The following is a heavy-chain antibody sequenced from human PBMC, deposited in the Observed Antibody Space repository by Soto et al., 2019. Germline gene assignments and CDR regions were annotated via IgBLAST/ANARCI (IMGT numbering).Heavy chain of an antibody. CDR1: GDSVSSNTAS. V-gene: IGHV6-1*01. J-gene: IGHJ5*02. CDR3: AKGDNLGPKTGYAFDP. Sequence: QTLALTCAISGDSVSSNTASWNWIRQSPSRGLEWLGRTYFRSKWYNDYAVSVKSRIIINPDTSNNQFSLQLNSVTPEDTAVYFCAKGDNLGPKTGYAFDPWGQGIMVTVSS. D-gene: IGHD5-12*01. CDR2: TYFRSKWYN.